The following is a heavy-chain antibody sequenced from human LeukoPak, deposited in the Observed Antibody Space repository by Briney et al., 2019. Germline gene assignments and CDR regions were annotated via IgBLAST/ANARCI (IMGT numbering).Heavy chain of an antibody. CDR2: IYHSGST. V-gene: IGHV4-38-2*01. CDR1: GYSISSGYY. CDR3: ARNPGFWGGYYTY. J-gene: IGHJ4*02. Sequence: SETLSLTCAVSGYSISSGYYWGWIRQPPGKGLEWIGSIYHSGSTYYNPSLKSRVTISVDTSKNQFSLKLSSVTAADTAVYYCARNPGFWGGYYTYWGQGTLVTVSS. D-gene: IGHD3-3*01.